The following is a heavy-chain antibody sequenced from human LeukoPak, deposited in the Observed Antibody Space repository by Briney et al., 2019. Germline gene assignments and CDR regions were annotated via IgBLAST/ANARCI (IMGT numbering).Heavy chain of an antibody. CDR1: GYPISSNYY. J-gene: IGHJ2*01. Sequence: SETLSLTCAVSGYPISSNYYWGWIRLPPGKGLEGIANIFHAGKTFYNPSLKSRVTMSVDTSRNQFSLQLSSVTAADAAVYYCAALRLIGDRRYWYFDFWGRGTLVTVSS. D-gene: IGHD3-3*01. V-gene: IGHV4-38-2*01. CDR2: IFHAGKT. CDR3: AALRLIGDRRYWYFDF.